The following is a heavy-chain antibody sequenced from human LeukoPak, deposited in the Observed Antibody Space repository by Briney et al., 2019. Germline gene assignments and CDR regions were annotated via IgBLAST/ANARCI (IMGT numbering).Heavy chain of an antibody. V-gene: IGHV3-21*01. CDR3: TRGAEQQLVPWALYYFDY. CDR1: GFTFISSS. D-gene: IGHD6-13*01. CDR2: ISSDTAYI. J-gene: IGHJ4*02. Sequence: RRSPRLSCSASGFTFISSSMNWVRQPPGRGREWVSSISSDTAYIYYTDSLQDRFTISRDNAKNSLYLQMNSLRAEDTAVYYCTRGAEQQLVPWALYYFDYWGQGSLVTVSS.